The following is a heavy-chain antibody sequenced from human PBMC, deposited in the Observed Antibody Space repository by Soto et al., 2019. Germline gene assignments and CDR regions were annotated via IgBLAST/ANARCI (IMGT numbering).Heavy chain of an antibody. J-gene: IGHJ4*02. Sequence: QVQLQQWGAGLLKPSETLSLTCAVYGGSFSGYYWSWIRQPPGKGLEWIGEINHSGSTNYNPSLKRRVTISVDTSQNHFSLKRSSVTAADTAVYYCARRPGPIIAAPQYYFDYWGQGTLVTVSS. V-gene: IGHV4-34*01. CDR1: GGSFSGYY. CDR3: ARRPGPIIAAPQYYFDY. CDR2: INHSGST. D-gene: IGHD6-6*01.